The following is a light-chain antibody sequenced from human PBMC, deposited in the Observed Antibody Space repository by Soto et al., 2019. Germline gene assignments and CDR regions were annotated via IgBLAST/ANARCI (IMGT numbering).Light chain of an antibody. J-gene: IGKJ1*01. CDR2: GAS. Sequence: ETVLTQSPGTLSLSPGERATLSCRASQSVSSSYLAWYQQKPGQAPRLLIHGASSRATGIPDRISGSGSGTDFTLTSSRLEPEDFAVYYCQQYGSSGTFGQGTKVDIK. CDR1: QSVSSSY. CDR3: QQYGSSGT. V-gene: IGKV3-20*01.